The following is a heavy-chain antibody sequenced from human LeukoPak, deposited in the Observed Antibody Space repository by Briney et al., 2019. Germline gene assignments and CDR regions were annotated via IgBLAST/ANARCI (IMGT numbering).Heavy chain of an antibody. V-gene: IGHV3-74*01. J-gene: IGHJ2*01. CDR1: GFTFSNYW. CDR3: ARDRAVAGHTYWYFDL. CDR2: IKYDGSAT. Sequence: GGSLRLSCATSGFTFSNYWMHWIRQVPGKGLVWVSHIKYDGSATNYADSVKGRFTISRDNAKNTLYLQMDSLRAEDTAVYYCARDRAVAGHTYWYFDLWGRGTLVTVSS. D-gene: IGHD6-19*01.